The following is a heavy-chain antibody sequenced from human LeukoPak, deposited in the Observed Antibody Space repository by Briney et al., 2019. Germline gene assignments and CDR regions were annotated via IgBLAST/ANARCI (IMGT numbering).Heavy chain of an antibody. J-gene: IGHJ4*02. D-gene: IGHD3-22*01. CDR3: ARQYYYDSSGYYWDYFDY. CDR2: IYYSGST. Sequence: SETLSLTCTVSGGSISSSSYYWGWIRQPPGKGLEWIGSIYYSGSTYYNPSLKSRVTISVDTSKNQFSLKLSSVTAADTAVYYCARQYYYDSSGYYWDYFDYWGQGTLVTVSS. V-gene: IGHV4-39*01. CDR1: GGSISSSSYY.